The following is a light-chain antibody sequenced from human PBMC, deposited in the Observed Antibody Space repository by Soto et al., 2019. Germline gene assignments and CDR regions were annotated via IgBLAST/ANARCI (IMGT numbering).Light chain of an antibody. V-gene: IGLV2-14*01. Sequence: SVLTQPASVSGSPGQSITISCTGTSSDVGAYNYVSWYQQYPGKAPKLIIYGVTNRPSGVSNRFSGSKTGNTASLTISGLQAEDEAYYYCFSHKRGDSHVFGTGTKVTV. J-gene: IGLJ1*01. CDR3: FSHKRGDSHV. CDR2: GVT. CDR1: SSDVGAYNY.